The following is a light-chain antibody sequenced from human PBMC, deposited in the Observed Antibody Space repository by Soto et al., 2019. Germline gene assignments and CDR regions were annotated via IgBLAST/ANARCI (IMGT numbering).Light chain of an antibody. Sequence: DIQMTQSPSSLSASVGDRVSITCRASQSISSYLNWYQQKPGKAPKLLIYATSSLQSGVPSRFSGSGYGTDFTLTTSSLQPEDFATYYCQQSYSTLWTFGQGTKVEIK. J-gene: IGKJ1*01. V-gene: IGKV1-39*01. CDR1: QSISSY. CDR3: QQSYSTLWT. CDR2: ATS.